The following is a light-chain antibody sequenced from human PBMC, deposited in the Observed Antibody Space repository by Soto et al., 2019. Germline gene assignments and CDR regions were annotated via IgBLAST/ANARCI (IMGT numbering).Light chain of an antibody. CDR1: QDINTD. V-gene: IGKV1-17*01. CDR2: DAS. Sequence: DIQMTQSPSSLSASVGDRVTIACRASQDINTDLDWYQQKPGKAPRRLISDASSLQSGVPSRFSGSRFGTHFTLTISSLQPEDFATYFCQQHHTYPRTFGQGTKVEIK. CDR3: QQHHTYPRT. J-gene: IGKJ1*01.